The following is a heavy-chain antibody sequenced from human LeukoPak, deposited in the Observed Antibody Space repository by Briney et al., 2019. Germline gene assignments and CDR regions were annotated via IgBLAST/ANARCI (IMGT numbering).Heavy chain of an antibody. Sequence: SETLSLTCTVSGGSISSYYWSWIRQPPGKGLEWIGYIYYSGSTNYNPSLKSRVTISVDTSKNQFSLKLSSVTAADTAVYYCARDDLLWFGEPAGMDVWGKGTTVTVSS. J-gene: IGHJ6*03. CDR3: ARDDLLWFGEPAGMDV. D-gene: IGHD3-10*01. CDR2: IYYSGST. V-gene: IGHV4-59*01. CDR1: GGSISSYY.